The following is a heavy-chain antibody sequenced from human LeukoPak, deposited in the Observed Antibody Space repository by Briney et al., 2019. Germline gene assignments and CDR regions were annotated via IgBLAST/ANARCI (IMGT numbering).Heavy chain of an antibody. Sequence: GGSLRLSCAASGFTFSNAWMNWVRQAPGKGLEWVSLIYSGGNTQYADSVKGRFIIFRDSSKNTLYLQMNSLRVEDTAVYYCATRAVAAPYWGQGTLVTVSS. J-gene: IGHJ4*02. CDR3: ATRAVAAPY. CDR1: GFTFSNAW. CDR2: IYSGGNT. V-gene: IGHV3-66*01. D-gene: IGHD6-19*01.